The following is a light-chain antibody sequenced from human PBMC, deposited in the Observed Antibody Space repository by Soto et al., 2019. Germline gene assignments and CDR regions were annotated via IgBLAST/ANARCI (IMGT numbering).Light chain of an antibody. Sequence: DIQMTQSPSSLSASVGDRVTITCRASQGISNYLAWYQQKPGKVPKLLIYAASTLQSGVPSRFSGSGSGTDFTLPISSLQPEDVATYYCQKYNSAPWTFGQVTKVEIK. CDR3: QKYNSAPWT. CDR2: AAS. V-gene: IGKV1-27*01. CDR1: QGISNY. J-gene: IGKJ1*01.